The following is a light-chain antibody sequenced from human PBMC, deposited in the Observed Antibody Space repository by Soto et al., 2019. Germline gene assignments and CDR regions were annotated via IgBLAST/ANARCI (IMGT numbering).Light chain of an antibody. CDR2: TNN. CDR1: SSNIGAGYD. Sequence: QSVLTQPPSGSWAPGQRVTISCTGSSSNIGAGYDVHWYQQFPGTAPKLLIYTNNNRPSGVPDRFSGSKSATSASLAITGLQADDEADYYCQSFDSSLSASVVFGGGTKLTVL. CDR3: QSFDSSLSASVV. V-gene: IGLV1-40*01. J-gene: IGLJ2*01.